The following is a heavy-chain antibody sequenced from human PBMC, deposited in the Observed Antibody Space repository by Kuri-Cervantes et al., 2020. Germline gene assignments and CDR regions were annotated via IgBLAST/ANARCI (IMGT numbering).Heavy chain of an antibody. Sequence: GESLKISCAASGFIFNNYWMSWVRQAPGKGLEWVSVIYSGGSTYYADSVKGRFTISRDNSKNTLYLQMNSLRAEDTAVYYCARDWYSYGYESPFDYWGQGTLVTVSS. J-gene: IGHJ4*02. CDR3: ARDWYSYGYESPFDY. CDR2: IYSGGST. CDR1: GFIFNNYW. V-gene: IGHV3-66*01. D-gene: IGHD5-18*01.